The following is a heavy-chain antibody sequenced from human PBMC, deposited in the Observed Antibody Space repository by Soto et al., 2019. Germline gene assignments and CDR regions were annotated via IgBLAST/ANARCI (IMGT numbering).Heavy chain of an antibody. Sequence: GESLKISCKGSGYIFTSYWISWVRQMPGKGLEWMGRIDPSDSYTNYSPSFQGHVTMSTDKSMSTAYLQWSSLKASDTAMYYCARVDTADYYYYGMDVWGQGTTVTVSS. CDR1: GYIFTSYW. CDR3: ARVDTADYYYYGMDV. CDR2: IDPSDSYT. D-gene: IGHD5-18*01. J-gene: IGHJ6*02. V-gene: IGHV5-10-1*01.